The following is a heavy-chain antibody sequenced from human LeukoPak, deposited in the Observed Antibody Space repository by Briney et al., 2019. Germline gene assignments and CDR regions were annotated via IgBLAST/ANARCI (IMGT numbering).Heavy chain of an antibody. D-gene: IGHD6-6*01. CDR3: ARERRLSRSSGRNRFDP. CDR2: INPSGGST. CDR1: GYTFTSYY. J-gene: IGHJ5*02. V-gene: IGHV1-46*01. Sequence: ASVKVSCKASGYTFTSYYMHWVRQAPGQGLEWMGIINPSGGSTSYAQKFQGRVTMTRDTSTSTVYMELSSLRSEDTAVYYCARERRLSRSSGRNRFDPWGQGTLVTVSS.